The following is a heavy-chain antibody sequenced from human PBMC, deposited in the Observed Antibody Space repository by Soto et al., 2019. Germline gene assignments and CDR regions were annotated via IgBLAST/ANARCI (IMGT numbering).Heavy chain of an antibody. V-gene: IGHV4-59*11. Sequence: SETLSLTCTVSSGSISSITNHYCSWIRQPPGMGLEWVGYISKSGYTSYNPSLKSRLTISVDMSKNQFSLRLSSVTAADTAVYYCARSREMYYYDSSGYYAHWGQGTRVTVSS. CDR3: ARSREMYYYDSSGYYAH. J-gene: IGHJ4*02. CDR1: SGSISSITNHY. CDR2: ISKSGYT. D-gene: IGHD3-22*01.